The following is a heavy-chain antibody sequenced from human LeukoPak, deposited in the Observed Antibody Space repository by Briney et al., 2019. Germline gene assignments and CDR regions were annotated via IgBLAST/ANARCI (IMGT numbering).Heavy chain of an antibody. J-gene: IGHJ4*02. CDR2: IYHSGST. Sequence: SETLSLTCAVSGGSISSGGYSWSWIRQPPVKGLEWIGYIYHSGSTYYNPSLKSRVSISVDRSKNQFSLKLSSVTAADTAVYYCAVTYTYDFWSGYNFDYWGQGTLVTVSS. D-gene: IGHD3-3*01. V-gene: IGHV4-30-2*01. CDR3: AVTYTYDFWSGYNFDY. CDR1: GGSISSGGYS.